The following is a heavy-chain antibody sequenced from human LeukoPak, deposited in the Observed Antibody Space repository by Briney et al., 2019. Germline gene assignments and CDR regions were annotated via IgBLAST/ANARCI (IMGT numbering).Heavy chain of an antibody. CDR1: GDSINLYY. Sequence: PSETLSLTCEVSGDSINLYYWNWIRRPPGKALEWIGYTHYTGNNKYNPSLKSRVSMSVDVPKKQLTLKLGSVTAADTAVYYCARWSSSWKAYDCWGQGTLVSVSS. J-gene: IGHJ4*02. CDR2: THYTGNN. D-gene: IGHD6-13*01. V-gene: IGHV4-59*01. CDR3: ARWSSSWKAYDC.